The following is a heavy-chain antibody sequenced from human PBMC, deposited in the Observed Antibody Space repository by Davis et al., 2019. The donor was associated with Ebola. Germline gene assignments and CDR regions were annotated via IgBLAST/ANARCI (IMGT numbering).Heavy chain of an antibody. J-gene: IGHJ4*02. CDR1: GGSISSYY. D-gene: IGHD6-19*01. Sequence: SETLSLTCSVSGGSISSYYWSWIRQPAGEGLEWIGRIYTRGSTKYNPSLKSRVTTSVNTSKNQFSLKVNSVTAADTAMYYCTRQTITSTGWYEYWGQGTLVTVSS. CDR3: TRQTITSTGWYEY. CDR2: IYTRGST. V-gene: IGHV4-4*07.